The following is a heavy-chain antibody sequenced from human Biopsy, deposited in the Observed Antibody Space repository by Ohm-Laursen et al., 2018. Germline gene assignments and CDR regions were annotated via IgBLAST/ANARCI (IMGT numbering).Heavy chain of an antibody. D-gene: IGHD2-2*01. J-gene: IGHJ6*02. CDR2: ISSSGSPA. CDR1: GFALNTYE. Sequence: SLRLSCAASGFALNTYEMNWVRQAPGKGLEWVSYISSSGSPAYYSDSVKGRFTVSRDNAKNSIYLQMNSLRAEDTAVYFCVKDLRTSMGDKYHMDVWGQGTTVTVSS. V-gene: IGHV3-48*03. CDR3: VKDLRTSMGDKYHMDV.